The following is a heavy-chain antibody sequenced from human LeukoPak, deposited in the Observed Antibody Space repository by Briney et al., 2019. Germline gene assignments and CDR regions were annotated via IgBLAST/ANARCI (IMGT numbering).Heavy chain of an antibody. CDR1: GYTSTSYG. CDR2: ISAYNGNT. Sequence: ASVKVSCKASGYTSTSYGISWVRQAPGQGLEWMGWISAYNGNTNYAQKLQGRVTMTTDTSTSTAYMELRSLRSDDTAVYYCARDSSGWYYFDYWGQGTLVTVSS. CDR3: ARDSSGWYYFDY. V-gene: IGHV1-18*01. J-gene: IGHJ4*02. D-gene: IGHD6-19*01.